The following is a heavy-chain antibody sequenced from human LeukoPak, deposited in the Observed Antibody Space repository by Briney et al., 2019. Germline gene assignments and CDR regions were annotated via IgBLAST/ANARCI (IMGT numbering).Heavy chain of an antibody. CDR2: IYTSGST. V-gene: IGHV4-61*02. J-gene: IGHJ6*03. D-gene: IGHD2-2*01. CDR3: ARGPGYCSSTSCYGLYMDV. CDR1: GGSISSGSYY. Sequence: SETLSLTCTVSGGSISSGSYYWSWIRQPAGKTLEWIGRIYTSGSTNYNPSLKSRVTISVDTSKNQFSLKPSSVTAADTAVYYCARGPGYCSSTSCYGLYMDVWGKGTTVTISS.